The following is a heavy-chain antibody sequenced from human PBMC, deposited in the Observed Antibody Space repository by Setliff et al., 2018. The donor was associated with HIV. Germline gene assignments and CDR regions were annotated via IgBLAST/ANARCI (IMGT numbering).Heavy chain of an antibody. D-gene: IGHD6-13*01. V-gene: IGHV4-34*01. CDR3: ARVPFPAAGFSGLRGGRTYYYYGMGV. Sequence: SETLSLTCAVYGGSFSGYCWSWIRQPPGKGLEWIGETQHSGRINYSPSLRSRVTTSLDTSKNQFSLRLRSVTAADTAVYYCARVPFPAAGFSGLRGGRTYYYYGMGVWGQGTTVTVSS. CDR1: GGSFSGYC. J-gene: IGHJ6*02. CDR2: TQHSGRI.